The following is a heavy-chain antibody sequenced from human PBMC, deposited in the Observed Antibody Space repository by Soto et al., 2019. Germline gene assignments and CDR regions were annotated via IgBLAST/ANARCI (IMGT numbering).Heavy chain of an antibody. CDR2: VTYSGANT. V-gene: IGHV3-23*01. J-gene: IGHJ4*02. D-gene: IGHD1-26*01. CDR1: GFTFGSYA. Sequence: EVQLLESGGGLVQPGGSLRLSCAASGFTFGSYAMSWVRQAPGKGLEWVSLVTYSGANTYYAGSVTGRFTISRDNSRNTLYLQMSSLRVEDTAVYYCATPSLSTGGYSSLDSWGRGTLVTVSS. CDR3: ATPSLSTGGYSSLDS.